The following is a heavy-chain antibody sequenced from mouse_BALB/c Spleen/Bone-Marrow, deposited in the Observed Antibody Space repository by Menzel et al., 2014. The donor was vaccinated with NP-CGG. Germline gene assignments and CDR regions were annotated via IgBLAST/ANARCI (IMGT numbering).Heavy chain of an antibody. Sequence: DVQLQESGAELVKPGASVKLSCTASGFNIKDTYMRWVKQRPEQGLEWIGRIDPANGNTKYDPKFQGKATITADTSSNTAYLQLSSLTSEDTAVYYCALLLRYYAMDYWGQGTSVTVSS. CDR3: ALLLRYYAMDY. V-gene: IGHV14-3*02. J-gene: IGHJ4*01. CDR1: GFNIKDTY. CDR2: IDPANGNT. D-gene: IGHD1-1*01.